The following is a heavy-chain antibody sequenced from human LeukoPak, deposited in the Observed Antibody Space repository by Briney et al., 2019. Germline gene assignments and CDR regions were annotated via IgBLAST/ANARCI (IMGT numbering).Heavy chain of an antibody. CDR2: INWNGGST. CDR1: GFTFDDYG. D-gene: IGHD3-22*01. Sequence: PGGSLRLSCAASGFTFDDYGMSWVRQAPGKGLEWVSGINWNGGSTGYADSVKGRFTISRDNAKNSLYLQMNSLRAEDTALYYCARDGMEAYYDSSGYYRYYFDYWGQGTLVTVSS. J-gene: IGHJ4*02. CDR3: ARDGMEAYYDSSGYYRYYFDY. V-gene: IGHV3-20*04.